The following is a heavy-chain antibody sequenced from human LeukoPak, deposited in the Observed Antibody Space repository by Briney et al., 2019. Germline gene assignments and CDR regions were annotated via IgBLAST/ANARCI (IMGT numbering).Heavy chain of an antibody. Sequence: SETLSLACTVSGGSISSCYWSWIRQPAGKGLEWIGRIYTSGSTNYNPSLKSRVTMSVDTSKNQFSLKLSSVTAADTAVYYCARDHQSSGWSYWYFDLWGRGTLVTVSS. CDR3: ARDHQSSGWSYWYFDL. CDR1: GGSISSCY. D-gene: IGHD6-19*01. V-gene: IGHV4-4*07. CDR2: IYTSGST. J-gene: IGHJ2*01.